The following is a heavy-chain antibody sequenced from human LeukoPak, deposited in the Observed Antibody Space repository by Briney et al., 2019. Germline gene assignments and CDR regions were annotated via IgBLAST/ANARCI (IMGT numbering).Heavy chain of an antibody. V-gene: IGHV3-23*01. CDR3: AKSGNTETVDY. Sequence: TGGSLRLSCAASGFTLSSYAMSWVRQTPGKGLEYVSTIRDSDGRTYYADSVEGRFTISRDNSTNTLYLQMNSLRAGDTAIYYCAKSGNTETVDYWGQGTLVTVSS. CDR2: IRDSDGRT. J-gene: IGHJ4*02. D-gene: IGHD6-25*01. CDR1: GFTLSSYA.